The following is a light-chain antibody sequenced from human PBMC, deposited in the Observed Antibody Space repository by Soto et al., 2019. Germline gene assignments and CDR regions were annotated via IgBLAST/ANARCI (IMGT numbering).Light chain of an antibody. CDR1: QSVVTS. J-gene: IGKJ5*01. CDR2: DAS. CDR3: QQPEV. V-gene: IGKV3-11*01. Sequence: ESVLTQSPATLSLSPGERATLSCRASQSVVTSLAWYQQKPGQAPRLLIYDASYGATGVPTRFSGSGSGTDFTLTISSLEPEDFAVYYCQQPEVFGQGTRLEIK.